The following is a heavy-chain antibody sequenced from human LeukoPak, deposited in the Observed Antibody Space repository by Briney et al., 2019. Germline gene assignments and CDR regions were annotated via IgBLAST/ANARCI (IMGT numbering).Heavy chain of an antibody. CDR2: ISGTGSST. CDR3: AKASVAIPQYCNS. V-gene: IGHV3-23*01. J-gene: IGHJ5*02. D-gene: IGHD2-2*02. CDR1: GFTFSGYW. Sequence: GGSLRLSCAASGFTFSGYWMNWVRQAPGKGLEWVSTISGTGSSTYYADSAKGRFTISRDNSKDTLFLQLNSLTAADTAMYFCAKASVAIPQYCNSWGQGTLVTVSS.